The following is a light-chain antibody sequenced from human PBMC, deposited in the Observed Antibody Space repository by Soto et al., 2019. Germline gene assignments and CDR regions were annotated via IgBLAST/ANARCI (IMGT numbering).Light chain of an antibody. Sequence: QSVLAPPPPASGAPRPRVTISFFGSSPKIGSNYVYWYQQLPGTAPKLLIYRNNQRPSGVPDRFSGSKSGTSASLAISGLRSEDEADYYCAAWDDSLSGYVFGTGTRSPS. CDR2: RNN. J-gene: IGLJ1*01. V-gene: IGLV1-47*01. CDR1: SPKIGSNY. CDR3: AAWDDSLSGYV.